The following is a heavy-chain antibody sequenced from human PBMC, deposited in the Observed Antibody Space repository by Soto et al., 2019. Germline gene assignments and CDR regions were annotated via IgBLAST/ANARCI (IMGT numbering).Heavy chain of an antibody. J-gene: IGHJ5*02. CDR3: ARDLGGYCISTSCYWFDP. CDR1: AGTFSSYA. Sequence: ASVKXSCKASAGTFSSYAISWVRQAPGQRLEWMGWINAGNGNTKYSQKFQGRVTITRDTSASTAYMELSSLRSEDTAVYYCARDLGGYCISTSCYWFDPWGQGTLVTVSS. CDR2: INAGNGNT. D-gene: IGHD2-2*01. V-gene: IGHV1-3*01.